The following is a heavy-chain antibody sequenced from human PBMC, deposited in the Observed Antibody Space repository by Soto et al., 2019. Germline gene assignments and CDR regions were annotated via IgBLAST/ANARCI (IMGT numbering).Heavy chain of an antibody. CDR1: GDTFSFYS. D-gene: IGHD3-10*01. J-gene: IGHJ4*02. V-gene: IGHV1-69*04. Sequence: QVQLVQSGAEVKRPGSSVKVSCKASGDTFSFYSNNWVRQAPGLGLEWMGRVNPILSMSNYAQRFQGRVTMTADKSTSTAYMELSGLRSEDTAMYYCATSYGSGYRAFDYWGQGALVTVSS. CDR2: VNPILSMS. CDR3: ATSYGSGYRAFDY.